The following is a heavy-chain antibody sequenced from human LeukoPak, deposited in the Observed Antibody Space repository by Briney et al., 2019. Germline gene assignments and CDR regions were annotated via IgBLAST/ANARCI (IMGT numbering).Heavy chain of an antibody. Sequence: SETLSLTCTVSGGSISSYYWSWIRQPPGKGLEWIGYIYYSGSTNYNPSLKSRVTISVDTSKNQFSLKLSSVTAADTAVYYCARHNQVTVTTSSYSYPMDVWGQGTTVSVSS. CDR3: ARHNQVTVTTSSYSYPMDV. D-gene: IGHD4-11*01. V-gene: IGHV4-59*01. CDR1: GGSISSYY. CDR2: IYYSGST. J-gene: IGHJ6*02.